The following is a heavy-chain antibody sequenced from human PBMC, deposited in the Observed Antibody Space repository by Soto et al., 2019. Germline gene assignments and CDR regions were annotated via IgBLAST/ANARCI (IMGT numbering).Heavy chain of an antibody. Sequence: SSETLSLTCAVYGGCFSGYYWSWIRQPPGKGLEWIGEINHSGSTNYNPSLKSRVTISVDTSKNQFSLKLSSVTAADTAVYYCAREISSSGFDPWGQGTLVTVSS. CDR3: AREISSSGFDP. V-gene: IGHV4-34*01. CDR2: INHSGST. D-gene: IGHD6-6*01. J-gene: IGHJ5*02. CDR1: GGCFSGYY.